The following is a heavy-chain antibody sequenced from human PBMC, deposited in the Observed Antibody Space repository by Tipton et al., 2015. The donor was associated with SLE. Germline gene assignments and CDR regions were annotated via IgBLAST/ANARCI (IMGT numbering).Heavy chain of an antibody. CDR3: AKDYNHDNADYN. Sequence: TLSLTCTVSGGSIRSSNYYWGWIRQPPGKGLEWIGSISYSGNTYYNPSLKSRLTISVDTSKNQFSLKLSSVTVADTAVYYCAKDYNHDNADYNWGQGTLVIVSS. V-gene: IGHV4-39*07. D-gene: IGHD4-17*01. CDR2: ISYSGNT. CDR1: GGSIRSSNYY. J-gene: IGHJ4*02.